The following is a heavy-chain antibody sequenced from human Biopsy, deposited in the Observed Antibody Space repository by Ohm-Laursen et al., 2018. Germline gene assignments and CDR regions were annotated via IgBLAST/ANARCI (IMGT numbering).Heavy chain of an antibody. J-gene: IGHJ4*02. Sequence: GASVKVSCKPSGYTFTSYYMHWVRQAPGQGLEWMGVMTPIPTYAQKFQGRLTLTRDTSTSTVYMELSSLRSEDTAIYYCARRDSLDYWGQGTLVTVSS. CDR2: MTPIP. CDR1: GYTFTSYY. V-gene: IGHV1-46*01. CDR3: ARRDSLDY.